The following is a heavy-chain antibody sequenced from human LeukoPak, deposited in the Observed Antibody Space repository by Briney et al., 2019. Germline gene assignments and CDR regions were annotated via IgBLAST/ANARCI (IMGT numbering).Heavy chain of an antibody. J-gene: IGHJ4*02. CDR2: VYPSGEK. D-gene: IGHD3-16*01. CDR3: ARGIQGESFDY. CDR1: GSSISSYY. V-gene: IGHV4-4*07. Sequence: SETLSLTCSVPGSSISSYYYSWIRQPAGEGLQWIGRVYPSGEKNYNPSLKSRVTMSLDTSKHQVSLKLTSVTAADTAVYFCARGIQGESFDYWGQGALVTVSS.